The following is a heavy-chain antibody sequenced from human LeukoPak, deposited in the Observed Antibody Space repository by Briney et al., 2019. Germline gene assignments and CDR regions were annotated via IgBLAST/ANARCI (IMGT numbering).Heavy chain of an antibody. D-gene: IGHD2-15*01. V-gene: IGHV3-23*01. CDR3: AKDPLYCSGGSCYSPPGDY. J-gene: IGHJ4*02. Sequence: GVSLRLSCAASGFTFSSYAMTWVRQAPGQGLAWVSAISGSGGTTYYADSVKGRFTLSRDNSKNTLYLQMNSLRAEDTAVYYCAKDPLYCSGGSCYSPPGDYWGQGTLVTVSS. CDR2: ISGSGGTT. CDR1: GFTFSSYA.